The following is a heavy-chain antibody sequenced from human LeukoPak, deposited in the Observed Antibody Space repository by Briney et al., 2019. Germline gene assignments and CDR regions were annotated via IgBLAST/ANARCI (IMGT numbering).Heavy chain of an antibody. CDR2: MNPNSGNT. V-gene: IGHV1-8*02. J-gene: IGHJ1*01. Sequence: GASVKVSCKASGGTFSTYAINWVRQASGQGLEWMGWMNPNSGNTGYAQTFQGRVTMTRNTSISTAYMELSSLRSDDTAIYYCARGRTPFYYDTSGYSPWGGYFRHWGQGTLVTVSS. D-gene: IGHD3-22*01. CDR3: ARGRTPFYYDTSGYSPWGGYFRH. CDR1: GGTFSTYA.